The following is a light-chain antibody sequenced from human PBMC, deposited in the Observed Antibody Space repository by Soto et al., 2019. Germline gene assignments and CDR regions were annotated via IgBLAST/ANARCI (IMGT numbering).Light chain of an antibody. CDR3: SSYTTSYFYV. Sequence: QSALTQPSSVSGSPGQSITISCTGSGRDIGAYDYVSWYQQHPGKAPKLLIYGVKNRPSEVSYRFSASKSAFTASLTISGLQAEDEAHYYCSSYTTSYFYVFGPGTKSPS. CDR1: GRDIGAYDY. CDR2: GVK. J-gene: IGLJ1*01. V-gene: IGLV2-14*01.